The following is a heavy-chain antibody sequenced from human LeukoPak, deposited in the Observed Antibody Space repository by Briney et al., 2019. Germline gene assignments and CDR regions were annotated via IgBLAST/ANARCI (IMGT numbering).Heavy chain of an antibody. CDR1: GGSISSGPYY. Sequence: PSETLSLTCTVSGGSISSGPYYWIWIRQHPGKGLEWIGYITYSGNTYYYPALNSRGTVSLDTSKTQFSLKLSSVTAADTAVYYCARIAYDALDSYYYGMDVWGQGTTVTVSS. CDR2: ITYSGNT. V-gene: IGHV4-31*03. D-gene: IGHD3-3*01. J-gene: IGHJ6*02. CDR3: ARIAYDALDSYYYGMDV.